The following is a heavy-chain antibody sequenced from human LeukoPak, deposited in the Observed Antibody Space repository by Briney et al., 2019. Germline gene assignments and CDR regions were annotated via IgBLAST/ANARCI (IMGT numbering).Heavy chain of an antibody. Sequence: HAGGSLRLSCAASGFTFSSYAMSWVRQAPGKGLEWVSAISGSGGSTYYADSVKGRFTISRDNSKNTLYLQMNSLRAEDAAVYFCAKDFLDYYDSSFFDYWGQGTLVTVSS. CDR2: ISGSGGST. CDR1: GFTFSSYA. J-gene: IGHJ4*02. CDR3: AKDFLDYYDSSFFDY. V-gene: IGHV3-23*01. D-gene: IGHD3-22*01.